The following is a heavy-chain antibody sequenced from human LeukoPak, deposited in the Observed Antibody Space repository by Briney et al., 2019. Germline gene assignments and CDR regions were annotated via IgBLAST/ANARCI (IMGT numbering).Heavy chain of an antibody. CDR3: ARENSGGSCFDY. D-gene: IGHD2-15*01. CDR2: IYYSGST. J-gene: IGHJ4*02. Sequence: SETLSLTCTVSGGSISSYYWSWIRQPPGKGLEWIGYIYYSGSTNYNPSLKSRVTISVDTSKNQFSLKLSSVTAADTAVYYCARENSGGSCFDYWGQGTLVTVSS. CDR1: GGSISSYY. V-gene: IGHV4-59*01.